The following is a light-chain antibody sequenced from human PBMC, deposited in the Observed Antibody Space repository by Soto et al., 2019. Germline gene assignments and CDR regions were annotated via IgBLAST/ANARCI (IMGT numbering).Light chain of an antibody. CDR3: QQYGSSPPWT. V-gene: IGKV3-20*01. Sequence: DIVLTQSPATLSVSPGDRATLSCRASQSVSSNLAWYQQKPGQAPRLLIYGASSRATGIPDRFSGSGSGTDFTLTISRLEPEDFAVYYCQQYGSSPPWTFGQGTKVDIK. CDR2: GAS. CDR1: QSVSSN. J-gene: IGKJ1*01.